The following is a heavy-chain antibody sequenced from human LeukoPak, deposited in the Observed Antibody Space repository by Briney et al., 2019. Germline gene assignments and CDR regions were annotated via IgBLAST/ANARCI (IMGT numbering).Heavy chain of an antibody. CDR2: ISSSSSTI. Sequence: GGSLRLSCPASGFTFSSYNMNWVRQAPGKGLEWVSYISSSSSTIYYADSVKGRFTISRDNSKNTLYLQMNSLRAEDTAVYYCAKDYCSGGSCYSPFGDYWGQGTLVTVSS. CDR1: GFTFSSYN. D-gene: IGHD2-15*01. V-gene: IGHV3-48*01. CDR3: AKDYCSGGSCYSPFGDY. J-gene: IGHJ4*02.